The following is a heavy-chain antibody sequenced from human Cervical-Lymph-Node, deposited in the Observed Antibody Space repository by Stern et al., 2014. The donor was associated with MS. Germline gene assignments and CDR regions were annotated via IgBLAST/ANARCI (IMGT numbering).Heavy chain of an antibody. CDR1: GFTFSSYT. V-gene: IGHV3-30-3*01. CDR3: ARDGRSV. J-gene: IGHJ4*02. Sequence: QVQLVESGGGVVQPGGSLRLSCAASGFTFSSYTMSWVRQAPGQGLEWVAVISYDGNSKFYADSVQGRFTITRDTSKKTPYLQLNSLRTEDAAVYYCARDGRSVWGQGTLVTVSS. CDR2: ISYDGNSK.